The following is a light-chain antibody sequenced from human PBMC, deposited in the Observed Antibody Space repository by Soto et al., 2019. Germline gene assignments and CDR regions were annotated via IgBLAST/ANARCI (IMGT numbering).Light chain of an antibody. J-gene: IGKJ5*01. V-gene: IGKV1-27*01. CDR2: AAS. CDR3: QQSYSTPPT. Sequence: DIQMTQSPSSLSASVGDRVPITCRASQGISNYLAWYHQKTGKVPNLLIYAASTLQSGVPSRFSGSGSGTDYTLTISSLQPEDFATYYCQQSYSTPPTFGQGTRLEL. CDR1: QGISNY.